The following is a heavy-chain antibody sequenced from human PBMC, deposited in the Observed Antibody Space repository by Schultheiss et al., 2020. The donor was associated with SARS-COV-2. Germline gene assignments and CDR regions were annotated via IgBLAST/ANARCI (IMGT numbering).Heavy chain of an antibody. D-gene: IGHD3-3*01. J-gene: IGHJ6*02. CDR2: ISGSGGST. Sequence: GESLKISCAASGFTFSSYAMSWVRQAPGKGLEWVSGISGSGGSTDHADSVKGRFTISRDNSKSTLYLQMNSLRAEGTAVYYCARELGDFWSGYYGVDGMDVWGQGTTVTVSS. CDR1: GFTFSSYA. CDR3: ARELGDFWSGYYGVDGMDV. V-gene: IGHV3-23*01.